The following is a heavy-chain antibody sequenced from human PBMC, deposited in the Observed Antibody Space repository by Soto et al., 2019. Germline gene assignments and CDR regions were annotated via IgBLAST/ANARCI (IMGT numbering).Heavy chain of an antibody. Sequence: GGSLRLSCAASGFTFSSYAMSWVRQAPGKGLEWVSAISGSGGSTYYADSVKGRFTISRDNSKNTLYLQMNSLRAEDTAVYYCAKGGNWNTIGNWFDPWGQGTMVTVYS. CDR1: GFTFSSYA. CDR3: AKGGNWNTIGNWFDP. D-gene: IGHD1-20*01. J-gene: IGHJ5*02. V-gene: IGHV3-23*01. CDR2: ISGSGGST.